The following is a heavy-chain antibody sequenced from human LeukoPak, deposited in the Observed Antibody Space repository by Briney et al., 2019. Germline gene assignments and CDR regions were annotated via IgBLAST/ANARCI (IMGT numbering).Heavy chain of an antibody. V-gene: IGHV3-7*05. CDR3: AREGGLGWYLDL. CDR1: GFTLSNFW. J-gene: IGHJ2*01. D-gene: IGHD3-16*01. CDR2: INRDGTQK. Sequence: PGGSLRLSCTASGFTLSNFWMNWVRQAPGKGLEWVAIINRDGTQKHYVDSVKGRFTISRDNAKNSLYLQMNSLRAEDTAAYYCAREGGLGWYLDLWGRGTLVTVSS.